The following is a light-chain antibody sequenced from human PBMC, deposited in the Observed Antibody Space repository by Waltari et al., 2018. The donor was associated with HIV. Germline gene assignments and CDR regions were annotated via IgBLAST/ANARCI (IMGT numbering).Light chain of an antibody. Sequence: QSALNPPAPVSGSPGQSFPLSCTGTRSEPGNYNLVSWYQLYPGKAPKLIIYEDNKRPSGVSNRFSGSKSADTASLTISGLQAEDEADYYCCAYAGGLEFGGGTKLTVL. CDR1: RSEPGNYNL. CDR2: EDN. CDR3: CAYAGGLE. J-gene: IGLJ2*01. V-gene: IGLV2-23*01.